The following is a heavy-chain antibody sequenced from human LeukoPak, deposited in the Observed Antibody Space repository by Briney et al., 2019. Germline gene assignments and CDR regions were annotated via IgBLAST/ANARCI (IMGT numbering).Heavy chain of an antibody. V-gene: IGHV3-7*01. Sequence: GGSLRLSCAVSGLTFSSSWMDWVRQAPGKGLEWVASINPEGSEKYSADSVKGRFTISRDNAKNSLYLQMDSLRVEDTAFYYCARDLAYSRLDYWGQGMLVTVSS. CDR1: GLTFSSSW. CDR2: INPEGSEK. CDR3: ARDLAYSRLDY. D-gene: IGHD5-18*01. J-gene: IGHJ4*02.